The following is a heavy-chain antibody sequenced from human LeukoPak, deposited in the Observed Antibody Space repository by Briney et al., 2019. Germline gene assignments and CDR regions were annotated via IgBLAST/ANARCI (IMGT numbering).Heavy chain of an antibody. CDR2: IYYTGST. Sequence: SSETLSLTCTVSGGSISSSSYYWGWIRQPPGKGLEWIGSIYYTGSTYYNPSLKSRVTISVDTSKNQFSVKLSSVTAADTAVYYCARLHYGGNYGYYYYYMDVWGKGTTVTISS. V-gene: IGHV4-39*01. D-gene: IGHD4-23*01. CDR3: ARLHYGGNYGYYYYYMDV. CDR1: GGSISSSSYY. J-gene: IGHJ6*03.